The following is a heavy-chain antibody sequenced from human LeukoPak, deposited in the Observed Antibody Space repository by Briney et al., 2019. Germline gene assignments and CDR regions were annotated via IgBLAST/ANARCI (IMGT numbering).Heavy chain of an antibody. CDR3: ARRRYSGSSQHFDY. J-gene: IGHJ4*02. D-gene: IGHD1-26*01. Sequence: GGSLRLSCAASGFTFSSYWMSWVRQAPGKGLEWLANIKQDGSEKYYVDSVKGRFTISRDDAKNSLYLQMNSLRAEDTAVYYCARRRYSGSSQHFDYWGQGTLATVSS. CDR2: IKQDGSEK. V-gene: IGHV3-7*01. CDR1: GFTFSSYW.